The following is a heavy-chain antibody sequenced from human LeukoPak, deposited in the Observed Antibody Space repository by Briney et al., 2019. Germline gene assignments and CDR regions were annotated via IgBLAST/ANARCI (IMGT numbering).Heavy chain of an antibody. CDR3: AKSGYNRFDY. V-gene: IGHV3-23*01. CDR1: GFSFSSYA. D-gene: IGHD5-24*01. Sequence: PGGSLRLSCVGTGFSFSSYAMSWVRQAPGKGLEWVSSISGSGSGGSTYYADSVKGRFTISKDNSKNTLYLQMNSLRAEDTAVYYCAKSGYNRFDYWGQGTLLTVSS. J-gene: IGHJ4*02. CDR2: ISGSGSGGST.